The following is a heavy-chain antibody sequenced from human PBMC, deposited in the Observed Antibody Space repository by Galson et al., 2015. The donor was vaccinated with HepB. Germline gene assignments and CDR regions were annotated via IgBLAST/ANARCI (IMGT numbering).Heavy chain of an antibody. CDR2: THPSDSDT. CDR1: GYSFSTYW. V-gene: IGHV5-51*01. Sequence: QSGAEVKKPGESLKISCKGSGYSFSTYWIGWVRQMPGKGLEWMGITHPSDSDTRYSPSFQGQVTISADKSISTAYLQWSSLKASDSAIYYCARREYPHFGLDVWGQGTTVTVS. CDR3: ARREYPHFGLDV. J-gene: IGHJ6*02. D-gene: IGHD2/OR15-2a*01.